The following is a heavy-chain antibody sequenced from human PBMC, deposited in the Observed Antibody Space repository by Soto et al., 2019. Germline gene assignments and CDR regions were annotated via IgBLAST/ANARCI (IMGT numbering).Heavy chain of an antibody. CDR1: GGTFSSYA. J-gene: IGHJ4*02. Sequence: SSVKVSCKASGGTFSSYAISWVRQAPGQGLEWMGGIIPIFGTANYAQKFQGRVTITADESTSTAYMELSSLRSEDTAVYYCASRGYAVAGRLRPDYWAQGTLVPVSS. CDR3: ASRGYAVAGRLRPDY. D-gene: IGHD6-19*01. V-gene: IGHV1-69*13. CDR2: IIPIFGTA.